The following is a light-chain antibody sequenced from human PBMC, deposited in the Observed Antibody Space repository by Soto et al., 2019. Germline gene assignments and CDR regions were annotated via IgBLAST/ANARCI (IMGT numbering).Light chain of an antibody. CDR3: QQYGRSPFT. J-gene: IGKJ3*01. CDR1: QSVSSNN. Sequence: EIVLTQSPGTLSLSPGERATLSCRASQSVSSNNLAWYQQRPGQAPRVVIYGASTRATGIPERFSGSGSGTDFTLTISRLEPEDFAGDYCQQYGRSPFTFGPGTKVDIK. V-gene: IGKV3-20*01. CDR2: GAS.